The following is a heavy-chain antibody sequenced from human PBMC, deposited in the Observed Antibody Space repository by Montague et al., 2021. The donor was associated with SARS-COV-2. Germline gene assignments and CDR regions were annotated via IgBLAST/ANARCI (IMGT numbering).Heavy chain of an antibody. V-gene: IGHV4-59*08. CDR1: GGSISSYY. J-gene: IGHJ6*02. D-gene: IGHD3-16*01. CDR3: ARHLAVDGYVWGSVVHYYYYGMDV. CDR2: IYYSGST. Sequence: SETLSLTCTVSGGSISSYYWSWIRQPPGKGLEWIGYIYYSGSTNYNPSLKSRVTISVDTSKNQFSLKLSSVTAADAAVYYCARHLAVDGYVWGSVVHYYYYGMDVGGQGTTVTVSS.